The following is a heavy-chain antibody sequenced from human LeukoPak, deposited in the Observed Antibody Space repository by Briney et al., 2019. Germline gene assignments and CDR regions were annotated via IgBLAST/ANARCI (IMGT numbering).Heavy chain of an antibody. D-gene: IGHD6-19*01. J-gene: IGHJ4*02. CDR3: ARDKGSSWYDY. Sequence: SETLSLTCTVSGGSISSYYWSWIRQPPGKGLEWIGYIYYSGSTNYNPSLKGRVTVSVDTSKNQLSLKLSSVTAADTAVYYCARDKGSSWYDYWGQGTLVTVSS. CDR1: GGSISSYY. CDR2: IYYSGST. V-gene: IGHV4-59*01.